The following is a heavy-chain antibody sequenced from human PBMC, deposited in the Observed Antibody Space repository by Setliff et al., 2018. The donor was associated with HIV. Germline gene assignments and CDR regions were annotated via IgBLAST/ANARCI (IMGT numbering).Heavy chain of an antibody. V-gene: IGHV1-2*06. J-gene: IGHJ4*02. Sequence: ASVKVSCKTSGYTFDGHYLHWVRQAPGQGLAWMGRISPNNFNTQYAKNFQGRVTMTWDTSTSTGYMEVYRLRADDTAVYFCARSCRSSGYCHFDYWGQGTLVTVSS. CDR3: ARSCRSSGYCHFDY. D-gene: IGHD3-22*01. CDR2: ISPNNFNT. CDR1: GYTFDGHY.